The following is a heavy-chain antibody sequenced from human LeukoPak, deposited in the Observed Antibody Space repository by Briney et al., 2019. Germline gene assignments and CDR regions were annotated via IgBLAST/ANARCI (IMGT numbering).Heavy chain of an antibody. V-gene: IGHV3-74*01. J-gene: IGHJ4*02. CDR3: AKGPNYSDS. CDR1: GFSFSNYW. Sequence: PGGSLRLSCAASGFSFSNYWMHWVRHAPGKGLVWVTRMNSDGSATYYADSVQGRFAISRDNAKNTLYLQMNGLRAEDTAMYFGAKGPNYSDSWGQGTLVTVSS. CDR2: MNSDGSAT.